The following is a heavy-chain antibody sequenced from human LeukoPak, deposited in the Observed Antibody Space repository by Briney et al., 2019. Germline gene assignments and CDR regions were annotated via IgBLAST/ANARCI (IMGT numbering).Heavy chain of an antibody. J-gene: IGHJ3*02. CDR2: ISAYNGNT. CDR3: ARELYYDILTGAHGAFDI. V-gene: IGHV1-18*04. D-gene: IGHD3-9*01. Sequence: GASVKVSCKASGYTFTSYGISWVRQAPGQGLEWMGWISAYNGNTNYAQKLQGRVTMTTDTSTSTAYMELRSLRSDDTAVYYCARELYYDILTGAHGAFDIWGQGTVVTVSS. CDR1: GYTFTSYG.